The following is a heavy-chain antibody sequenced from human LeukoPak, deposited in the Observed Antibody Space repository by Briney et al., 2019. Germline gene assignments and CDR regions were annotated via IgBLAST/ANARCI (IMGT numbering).Heavy chain of an antibody. Sequence: SETLSLTCTVSGGSISSYYWSWIRQPPGKGLEWIGYIYYSGSTNYNPSLKSRVTISVDTSKNQFSLKLSSVTAADTAVYYCARHELVLRYIDWLPSDFDYWGQGTLVTVSS. CDR3: ARHELVLRYIDWLPSDFDY. CDR2: IYYSGST. D-gene: IGHD3-9*01. J-gene: IGHJ4*02. V-gene: IGHV4-59*08. CDR1: GGSISSYY.